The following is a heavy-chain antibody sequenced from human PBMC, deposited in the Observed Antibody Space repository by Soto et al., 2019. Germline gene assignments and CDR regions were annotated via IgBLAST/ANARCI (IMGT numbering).Heavy chain of an antibody. J-gene: IGHJ6*02. CDR2: MNPNSGNT. CDR1: GFTFTTYD. D-gene: IGHD6-19*01. Sequence: QVQLVQSGAEVKKPGASVKVSCKASGFTFTTYDIDWVRQATGQGLEWMGWMNPNSGNTGSGQKFQGKITMTGNTFISAANTGLSGLRAEGTAVDYCASADNSGWANGDSGMDVWGQGATVTVSS. CDR3: ASADNSGWANGDSGMDV. V-gene: IGHV1-8*01.